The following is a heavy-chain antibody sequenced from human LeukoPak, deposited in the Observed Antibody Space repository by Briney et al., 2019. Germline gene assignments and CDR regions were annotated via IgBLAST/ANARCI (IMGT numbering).Heavy chain of an antibody. D-gene: IGHD6-25*01. CDR1: GFTFSSYG. Sequence: PGGSLRLSCEASGFTFSSYGMHWVRQAPGKGLEWVAIISYDGNERYYVDSMRGRFTISRDNSKNTVDLQMDSLRAEDTAVYYCARDLNAAKNGLRYGADCWGQGSLVIVSS. J-gene: IGHJ4*02. CDR2: ISYDGNER. V-gene: IGHV3-33*01. CDR3: ARDLNAAKNGLRYGADC.